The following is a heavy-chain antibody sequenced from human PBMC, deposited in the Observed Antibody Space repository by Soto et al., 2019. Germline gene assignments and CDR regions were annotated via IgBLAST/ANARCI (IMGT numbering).Heavy chain of an antibody. CDR1: GYTFKDYY. CDR2: INSKTGGT. D-gene: IGHD1-7*01. CDR3: ARESVVTGTHHFDS. J-gene: IGHJ4*02. V-gene: IGHV1-2*02. Sequence: ASVKVSCKASGYTFKDYYMHWVRQAPGQGLEWMGWINSKTGGTNYAQKFQGRVTMTRDTSISTAYMELSRLRPDDTAVYYCARESVVTGTHHFDSWGQGTMVTVSS.